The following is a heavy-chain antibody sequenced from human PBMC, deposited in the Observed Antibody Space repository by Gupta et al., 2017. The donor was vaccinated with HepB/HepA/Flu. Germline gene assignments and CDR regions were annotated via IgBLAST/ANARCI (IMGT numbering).Heavy chain of an antibody. CDR1: GFTFSSYM. J-gene: IGHJ6*03. V-gene: IGHV3-48*02. D-gene: IGHD3-16*01. CDR2: ISSSSSSI. Sequence: EVQLVESGGGLVQPGGSLRLSCAASGFTFSSYMMNWVRQAPGKGLEWVSYISSSSSSIYYADSVKGRFTISRDNAENSLYLQMNSLRDEDTAMYYCARVFGAYYYYMDVWGKGTTVTVSS. CDR3: ARVFGAYYYYMDV.